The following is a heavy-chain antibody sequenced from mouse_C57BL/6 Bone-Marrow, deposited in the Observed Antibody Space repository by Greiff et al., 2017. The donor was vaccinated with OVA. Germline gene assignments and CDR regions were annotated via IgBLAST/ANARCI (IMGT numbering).Heavy chain of an antibody. D-gene: IGHD1-1*01. V-gene: IGHV1-39*01. CDR2: INPNYGTT. Sequence: EVQLQQSGPELVKPGASVKISCKASGYSFTDYNMNWVKQSNGKSLEWIGVINPNYGTTSYNQKFKGKATLTVDQSFITAYMQLNSLTSEDSAVYYCARGGLTTVEGPWFAYWGQGTLVTVSA. CDR1: GYSFTDYN. J-gene: IGHJ3*01. CDR3: ARGGLTTVEGPWFAY.